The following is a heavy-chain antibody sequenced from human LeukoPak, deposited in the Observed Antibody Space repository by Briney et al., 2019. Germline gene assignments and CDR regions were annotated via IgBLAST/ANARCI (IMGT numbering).Heavy chain of an antibody. CDR3: AKDGDESIIVVVPAAILGAFDI. Sequence: PGGSLRLSCAASGFTFSNAWMSWVRQAPGKGLEWVSAISGSGGSTYYADSVKGRFTISRDNSKNTLYLQMNSLRAEDTAVYYCAKDGDESIIVVVPAAILGAFDIWGQGTMVTVSS. CDR2: ISGSGGST. CDR1: GFTFSNAW. D-gene: IGHD2-2*01. V-gene: IGHV3-23*01. J-gene: IGHJ3*02.